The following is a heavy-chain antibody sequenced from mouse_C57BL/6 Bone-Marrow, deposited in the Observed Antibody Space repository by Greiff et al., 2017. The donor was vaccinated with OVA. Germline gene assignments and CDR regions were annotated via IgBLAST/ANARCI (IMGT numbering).Heavy chain of an antibody. Sequence: QVQLQQSGADLARPGASVKMSCKASGYTFTSYTMHWVKQRPGQGLEWIGYINPSSGYTKYNQKFKDKATLTADKSSSTAYMQLSSLTSEDSAVYYCATSYLYYFDYWGQGTTLTVSS. D-gene: IGHD2-10*01. CDR2: INPSSGYT. CDR3: ATSYLYYFDY. CDR1: GYTFTSYT. V-gene: IGHV1-4*01. J-gene: IGHJ2*01.